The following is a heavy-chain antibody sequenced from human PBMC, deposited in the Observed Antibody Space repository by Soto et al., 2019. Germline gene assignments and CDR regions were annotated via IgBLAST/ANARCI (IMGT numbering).Heavy chain of an antibody. CDR2: ISTDTGNT. CDR1: DYTFTTYG. D-gene: IGHD2-15*01. CDR3: ARALLHTKVVPDFDY. Sequence: QVQLVQSGAEVKKPGASVRVSCKASDYTFTTYGITWVRQAPGQGLEWMGWISTDTGNTNYAQKLQDRVTMTTDISTSTAYMELRSLRSDDTTLYYCARALLHTKVVPDFDYWGQGTPVTVSS. J-gene: IGHJ4*02. V-gene: IGHV1-18*01.